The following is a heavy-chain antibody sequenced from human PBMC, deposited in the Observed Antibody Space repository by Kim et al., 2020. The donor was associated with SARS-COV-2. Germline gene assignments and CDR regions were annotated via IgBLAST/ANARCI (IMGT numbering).Heavy chain of an antibody. CDR3: ARDSGSPRDYYYYYGMDV. Sequence: KDRFTISGDTAKNSLYLQMSSLRAEDTAVYYCARDSGSPRDYYYYYGMDVWGQGTTVTVSS. J-gene: IGHJ6*02. V-gene: IGHV3-48*03. D-gene: IGHD2-15*01.